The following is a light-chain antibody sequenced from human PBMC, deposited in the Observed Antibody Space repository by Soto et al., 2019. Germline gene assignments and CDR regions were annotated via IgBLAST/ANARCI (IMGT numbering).Light chain of an antibody. J-gene: IGKJ1*01. V-gene: IGKV1-5*03. CDR1: QNIRNG. CDR3: QRYTSSSWR. CDR2: EAS. Sequence: DIQMTQSPSTLSASVGDRVTITCRASQNIRNGMAWFQQRPGKAPRLLIYEASTLESGVPTRFSGSGFGTEFTLTISSLQPDDITTYYCQRYTSSSWRFGQGTKVDIK.